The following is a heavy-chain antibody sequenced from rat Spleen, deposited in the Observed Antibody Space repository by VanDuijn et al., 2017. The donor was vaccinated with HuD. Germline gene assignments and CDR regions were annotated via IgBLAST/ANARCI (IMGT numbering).Heavy chain of an antibody. CDR1: GFTFSNYY. CDR3: ATGDMDA. CDR2: ISSDGRRN. D-gene: IGHD1-1*01. Sequence: EVQLVESGGGLVQPGRSLKLSCAASGFTFSNYYMAWVRQAPTKGLEWVATISSDGRRNYYRDAVKGGLTISRDNAKSTLSLQMDSLRSEDTATYYCATGDMDAWGQGASVTVSS. V-gene: IGHV5-29*01. J-gene: IGHJ4*01.